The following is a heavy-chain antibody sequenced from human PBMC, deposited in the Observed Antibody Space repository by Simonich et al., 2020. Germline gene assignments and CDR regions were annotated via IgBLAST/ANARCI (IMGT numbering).Heavy chain of an antibody. J-gene: IGHJ3*02. Sequence: QVQLVQSGAEVKKPGASVKVSCKASGYTFTGYCMHWVRQAPGQGLEGLGWINPNRGGTNYAQKFQGRVTMTRDTSISTAYMELSRLRSDDTAVYYCARGRLTGDKGAFDIWGQGTMVTVSS. CDR3: ARGRLTGDKGAFDI. CDR1: GYTFTGYC. V-gene: IGHV1-2*02. D-gene: IGHD7-27*01. CDR2: INPNRGGT.